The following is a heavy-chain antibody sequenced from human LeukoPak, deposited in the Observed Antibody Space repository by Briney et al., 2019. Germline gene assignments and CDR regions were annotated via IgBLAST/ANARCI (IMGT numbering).Heavy chain of an antibody. CDR3: ARRRDSGSLQHFDY. CDR2: ISSSGDMK. J-gene: IGHJ4*02. V-gene: IGHV3-11*04. D-gene: IGHD1-26*01. CDR1: GFTFSNYY. Sequence: GGSLRLSCAASGFTFSNYYMSWIRQAPGKGLEWLSYISSSGDMKYYSDSVKGRFTISRDNARNSLSLQMSSLRAEDTGVYYCARRRDSGSLQHFDYWGQGTLVTVSS.